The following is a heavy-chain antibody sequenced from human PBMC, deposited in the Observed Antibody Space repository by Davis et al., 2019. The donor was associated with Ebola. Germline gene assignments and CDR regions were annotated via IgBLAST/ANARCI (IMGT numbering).Heavy chain of an antibody. CDR1: GFTFSSSP. J-gene: IGHJ4*02. V-gene: IGHV3-23*01. CDR2: ISDSGGST. D-gene: IGHD6-13*01. Sequence: GESLKISCAASGFTFSSSPMSWVRQSPGKGLEWLSGISDSGGSTYYADSVKGRFTVSRDNSKNTLFLQMNSLRAEDSALYYCAKLQQLTRWGFFDYWGQGTLVTVSS. CDR3: AKLQQLTRWGFFDY.